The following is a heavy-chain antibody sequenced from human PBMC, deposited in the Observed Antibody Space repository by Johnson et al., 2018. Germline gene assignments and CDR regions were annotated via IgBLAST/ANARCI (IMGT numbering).Heavy chain of an antibody. D-gene: IGHD2-21*02. Sequence: EVQLVETGAEVKKXGESXKIXCKGSGYSFTSYWIGWVRQMPGKGLEWMGIIYPGDSDTRDSPSFQGQVTISADKSISTAYLQWSSLKASDTAMYYCARQSSGGDLIYGMDVWGQGTTVTVSS. V-gene: IGHV5-51*01. J-gene: IGHJ6*02. CDR2: IYPGDSDT. CDR3: ARQSSGGDLIYGMDV. CDR1: GYSFTSYW.